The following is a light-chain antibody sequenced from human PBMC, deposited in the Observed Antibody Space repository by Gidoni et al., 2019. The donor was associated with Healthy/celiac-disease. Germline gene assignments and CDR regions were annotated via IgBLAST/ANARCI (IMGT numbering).Light chain of an antibody. CDR1: HSSSSY. CDR3: QQSYSTPT. CDR2: AAS. V-gene: IGKV1-39*01. Sequence: DIPMTQSPSSLSASVGDRVTISCRSSHSSSSYLKWYQQKPGKAPKLLIYAASSLQSGVQSRFSGSGSGTDFTLTISSLQPEDFATYYCQQSYSTPTFGQWIRLEIK. J-gene: IGKJ5*01.